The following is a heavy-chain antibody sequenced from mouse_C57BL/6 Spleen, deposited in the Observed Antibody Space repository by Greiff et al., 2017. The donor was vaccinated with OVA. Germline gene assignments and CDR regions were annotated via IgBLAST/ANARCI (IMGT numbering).Heavy chain of an antibody. J-gene: IGHJ1*03. CDR2: INPNNGGT. Sequence: EVQLQESGPELVKPGASVKMSCKASGYTFTDYNMHWVKQSHGKSLEWIGYINPNNGGTSYNQKFKGKATLTVNKSSSTAYMELRSLTSEDSAVYYCARVGYYGSSYGYWYFDVWGTGTTVTVSS. V-gene: IGHV1-22*01. D-gene: IGHD1-1*01. CDR1: GYTFTDYN. CDR3: ARVGYYGSSYGYWYFDV.